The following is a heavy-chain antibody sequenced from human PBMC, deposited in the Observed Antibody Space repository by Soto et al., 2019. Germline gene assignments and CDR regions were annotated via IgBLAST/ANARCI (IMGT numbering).Heavy chain of an antibody. V-gene: IGHV3-21*01. D-gene: IGHD1-1*01. CDR3: VLRVTGALDI. CDR2: ISRSSDAI. J-gene: IGHJ3*02. Sequence: EMQLVESGGGLVKPGGSLRLSCVASDFTFSTYSMNWVRQVPGKGLEWVSTISRSSDAIYYADSVTGRFTISRDNAKQSLYLQMNSLSVEDTAVYYCVLRVTGALDIWGQGTKVTVSA. CDR1: DFTFSTYS.